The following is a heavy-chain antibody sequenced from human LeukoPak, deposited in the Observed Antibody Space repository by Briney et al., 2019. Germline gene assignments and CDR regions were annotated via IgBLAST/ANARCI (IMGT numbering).Heavy chain of an antibody. Sequence: SETLSLTCTVSGYSISSGYYWGWIRQPPGKGLEWIGTIHHSGSTYYNPSLKSRLTISVDTSKNQFSLKLSSVTAADTAVYYCARHRRGTYYFDYWGQGTLVTVSS. J-gene: IGHJ4*02. CDR2: IHHSGST. D-gene: IGHD1-1*01. V-gene: IGHV4-38-2*02. CDR3: ARHRRGTYYFDY. CDR1: GYSISSGYY.